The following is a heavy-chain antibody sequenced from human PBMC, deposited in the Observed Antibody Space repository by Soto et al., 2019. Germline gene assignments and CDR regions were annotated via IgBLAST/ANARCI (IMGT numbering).Heavy chain of an antibody. J-gene: IGHJ6*02. CDR1: GFTFSSYA. CDR3: ARDGGFLEWLSPTKPRRTYGMVV. CDR2: ISYDGSNK. V-gene: IGHV3-30-3*01. Sequence: QVQLVESGGGVVQPGRSLRLSCAASGFTFSSYAMHWIRQAPGKGLEWVAVISYDGSNKYYADSVKGRFTISRDNSKNTLYLQMNSLRAEDTAVYYCARDGGFLEWLSPTKPRRTYGMVVWGQGTTVTVSS. D-gene: IGHD3-3*01.